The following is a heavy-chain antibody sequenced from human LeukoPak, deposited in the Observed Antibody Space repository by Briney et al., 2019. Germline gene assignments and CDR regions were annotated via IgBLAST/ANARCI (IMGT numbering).Heavy chain of an antibody. CDR3: ATDSIAAAGTLYFDL. D-gene: IGHD6-13*01. CDR2: FDPEDGET. J-gene: IGHJ2*01. CDR1: GYTLTELS. V-gene: IGHV1-24*01. Sequence: ASVKVSCKVSGYTLTELSMHWVRQAPGKGLEWMGGFDPEDGETIYAQKFQGRVTMTEDTSTDTAYMELSSLRSEDTAVYYCATDSIAAAGTLYFDLWGRGTLVTVSS.